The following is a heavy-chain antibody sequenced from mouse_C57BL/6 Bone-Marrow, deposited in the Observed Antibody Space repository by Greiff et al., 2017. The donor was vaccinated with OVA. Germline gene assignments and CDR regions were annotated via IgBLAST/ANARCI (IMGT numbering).Heavy chain of an antibody. CDR1: GFTFSSYT. V-gene: IGHV5-9*01. D-gene: IGHD2-5*01. J-gene: IGHJ3*01. CDR2: ISGGGGNT. CDR3: ASLYSNPFAY. Sequence: EVQGVESGGGLVKPGGSLKLSCAASGFTFSSYTMSWVRQTPEKRLEWVATISGGGGNTYYPDSVKGRFTISRDNAKNTLYLQMSSLRSEDTALYYCASLYSNPFAYWGQGTLVTVSA.